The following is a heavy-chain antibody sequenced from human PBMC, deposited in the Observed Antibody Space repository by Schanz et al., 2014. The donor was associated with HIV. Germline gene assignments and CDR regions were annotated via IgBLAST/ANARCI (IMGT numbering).Heavy chain of an antibody. V-gene: IGHV3-30-3*01. CDR1: GFTFSSYA. CDR3: ARDQGGITAAAPALYYYGMDV. D-gene: IGHD6-25*01. Sequence: QVQLVESGGGVVQPGRSLRLSCAASGFTFSSYAMHWVRQAPGKGLEWVAVISYDGSNKNYADSVKGRFTISRDNSKSTLYLQMNSLRAEDTAVYYCARDQGGITAAAPALYYYGMDVWGQGTTVTVSS. J-gene: IGHJ6*02. CDR2: ISYDGSNK.